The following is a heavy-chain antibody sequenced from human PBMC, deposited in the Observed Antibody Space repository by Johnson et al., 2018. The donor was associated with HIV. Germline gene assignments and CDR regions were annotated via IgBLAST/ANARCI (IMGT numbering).Heavy chain of an antibody. Sequence: QVQLVESGGGVVQPGRSLRLSCAASGFTFSSFAIHWVRQAPGKGLEWVAVISYDGSDKYYADSVKGRFTISRDNSKNTLYLQMNSLRAEDTAVYYCAKGHSIAVVEGDDAFDIWGQGTMVTVSS. CDR1: GFTFSSFA. CDR2: ISYDGSDK. CDR3: AKGHSIAVVEGDDAFDI. J-gene: IGHJ3*02. V-gene: IGHV3-30-3*01. D-gene: IGHD6-19*01.